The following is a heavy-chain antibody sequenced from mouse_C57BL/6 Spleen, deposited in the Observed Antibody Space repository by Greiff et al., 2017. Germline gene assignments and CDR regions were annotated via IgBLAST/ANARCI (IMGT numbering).Heavy chain of an antibody. J-gene: IGHJ2*01. Sequence: QVQLQQPGAELVRPGSSVKLSCKASGYTFTSYWMHWVKQRPIQGLEWIGNIDPSDSETHYNQKFKDKATLTVDKSSSTAYMQLSSLTSEDSAVYYCARGDLLWLRREGYYFDYWGQGTTRTVSS. CDR3: ARGDLLWLRREGYYFDY. CDR2: IDPSDSET. V-gene: IGHV1-52*01. CDR1: GYTFTSYW. D-gene: IGHD2-2*01.